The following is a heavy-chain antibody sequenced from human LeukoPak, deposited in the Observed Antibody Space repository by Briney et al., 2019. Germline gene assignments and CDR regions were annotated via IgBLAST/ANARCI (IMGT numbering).Heavy chain of an antibody. CDR2: IKSESDGGTT. CDR1: GITISSAW. V-gene: IGHV3-15*01. J-gene: IGHJ4*02. Sequence: GGSLRLSCEASGITISSAWMSWVRQPPGKGLEYVARIKSESDGGTTDHAAPVKGRFTISRDDSKNTLYLQMNGLTIEDTAVYYCTTPPDWGQGTLVTVSP. CDR3: TTPPD.